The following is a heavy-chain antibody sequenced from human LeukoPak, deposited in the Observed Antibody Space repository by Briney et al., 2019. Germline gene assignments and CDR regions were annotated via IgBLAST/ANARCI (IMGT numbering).Heavy chain of an antibody. V-gene: IGHV3-23*01. Sequence: GGSLRLSCAASGFTFSKYAMSWVRQAPGKGLEWVSTINDRGTGTYYADSVKGRFTISRDNSKNTLSLQMNSLRAEDTAVYYCAKGLKTAVGPYMGYHYYMDVWGKGTTVTVSS. CDR2: INDRGTGT. J-gene: IGHJ6*03. D-gene: IGHD5-18*01. CDR1: GFTFSKYA. CDR3: AKGLKTAVGPYMGYHYYMDV.